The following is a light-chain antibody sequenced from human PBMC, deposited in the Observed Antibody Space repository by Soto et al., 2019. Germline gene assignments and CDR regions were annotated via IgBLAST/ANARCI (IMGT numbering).Light chain of an antibody. CDR1: QSVSAS. V-gene: IGKV3-15*01. Sequence: EIVMTQSPATLSVSPGERATLSCRASQSVSASLAWYQQKPGQAPRLLIYGVSTRAPGLPGRFSGSGSGTEFTLTISSLQTDDFASYYCQQYDSYSWTFGQGTKVDIK. CDR3: QQYDSYSWT. J-gene: IGKJ1*01. CDR2: GVS.